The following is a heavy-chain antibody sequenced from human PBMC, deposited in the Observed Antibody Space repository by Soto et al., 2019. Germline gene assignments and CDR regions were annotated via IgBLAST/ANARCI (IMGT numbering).Heavy chain of an antibody. J-gene: IGHJ4*02. CDR3: ARTQLNYGSGSYVPYYFDY. CDR2: IIPIFGTA. V-gene: IGHV1-69*13. Sequence: SVKVSCKASGGTFSSYAISWVRQAPGQGLEWMGGIIPIFGTANYAQKFQGRVTITADESTSTAYMELSSLRSEDTAVYYCARTQLNYGSGSYVPYYFDYWGQGALVTVSS. D-gene: IGHD3-10*01. CDR1: GGTFSSYA.